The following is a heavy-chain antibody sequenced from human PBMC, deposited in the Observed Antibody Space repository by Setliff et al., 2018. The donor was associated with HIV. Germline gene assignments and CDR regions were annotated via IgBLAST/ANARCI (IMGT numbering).Heavy chain of an antibody. CDR3: TTKPPAADFQH. J-gene: IGHJ1*01. Sequence: GGSLRLSCAASGFTFNKAWMNWVRQAPGKGLEWVGRIKSKPDGGTTDYAAPVKGRFTISRDDSKNTLYLQMNSLKTEDTAIYYCTTKPPAADFQHWGQGTLVTVSS. CDR1: GFTFNKAW. CDR2: IKSKPDGGTT. V-gene: IGHV3-15*07. D-gene: IGHD2-2*01.